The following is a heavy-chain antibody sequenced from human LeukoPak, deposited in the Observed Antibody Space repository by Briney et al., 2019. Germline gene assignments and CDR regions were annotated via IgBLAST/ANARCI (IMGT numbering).Heavy chain of an antibody. CDR1: GFTFSSYS. J-gene: IGHJ4*02. Sequence: GGSLRLSCAASGFTFSSYSMNWVRQARGKGLEWVSYISSRSSTIYYADSVKGRFTISRDNAKDSLFLQMNSLRAEDTAVYYCARVFRTTWDYWGQGTLVTVSS. D-gene: IGHD1-7*01. CDR2: ISSRSSTI. CDR3: ARVFRTTWDY. V-gene: IGHV3-48*01.